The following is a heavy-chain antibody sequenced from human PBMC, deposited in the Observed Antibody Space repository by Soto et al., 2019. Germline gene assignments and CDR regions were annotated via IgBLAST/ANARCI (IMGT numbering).Heavy chain of an antibody. Sequence: QVQLQESGPGLVKPSQTLSLTCTVSGGSISSGDYYWSWIRQPPGKGLEWIGYIYYSGSTYYNPSLKSRLTISADTSKNQCPLKLSSVTASDTAVYYCARVRFEYGMDVWGQGTTVTVAS. J-gene: IGHJ6*02. V-gene: IGHV4-30-4*01. CDR1: GGSISSGDYY. CDR2: IYYSGST. CDR3: ARVRFEYGMDV. D-gene: IGHD3-10*01.